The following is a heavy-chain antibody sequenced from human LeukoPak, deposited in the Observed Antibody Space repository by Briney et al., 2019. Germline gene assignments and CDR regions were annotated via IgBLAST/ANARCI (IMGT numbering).Heavy chain of an antibody. V-gene: IGHV4-39*01. Sequence: SETLSLTXTVSGGSISSSSYYWGWISQPPGKGLELIGSFYHSGSIYYTPSLKSRVTISVDTSKNQFSLKLSSVTAADTAVYYCATTSGYAWGQGTLVTVPS. J-gene: IGHJ4*02. CDR1: GGSISSSSYY. CDR2: FYHSGSI. CDR3: ATTSGYA. D-gene: IGHD5-12*01.